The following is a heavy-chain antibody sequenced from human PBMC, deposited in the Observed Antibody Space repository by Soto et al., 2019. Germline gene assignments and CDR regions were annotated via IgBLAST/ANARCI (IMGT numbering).Heavy chain of an antibody. J-gene: IGHJ6*02. CDR2: INTDGSTT. CDR1: EFTFNNYW. CDR3: ARGIYLKYGLDV. V-gene: IGHV3-74*01. D-gene: IGHD3-16*02. Sequence: EVQLVESGGGLVQPGGSRRPSGAASEFTFNNYWMHWVRKVPGKGLEWVSRINTDGSTTNYADPVMGRFTISRDNADNTVYLQMNSLRAEDTAVYYCARGIYLKYGLDVWGQGATVTVSS.